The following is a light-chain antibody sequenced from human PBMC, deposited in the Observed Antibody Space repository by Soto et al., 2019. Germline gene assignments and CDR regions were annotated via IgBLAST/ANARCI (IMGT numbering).Light chain of an antibody. J-gene: IGKJ1*01. CDR1: QSINRW. Sequence: IQLSQSPYSLSASIGDSVTLTCRASQSINRWLAWYQQKPGRAPKLLIYDASSLQSGVPSRFSGSGSGTEFALTISSLQPDDFATYHCQEYNTYSWAFGQGTKVDI. CDR3: QEYNTYSWA. V-gene: IGKV1-5*01. CDR2: DAS.